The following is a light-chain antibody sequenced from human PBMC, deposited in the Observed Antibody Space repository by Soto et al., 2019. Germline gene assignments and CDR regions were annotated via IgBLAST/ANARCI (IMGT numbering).Light chain of an antibody. CDR3: QQRHNLPHT. V-gene: IGKV1-33*01. CDR2: DAS. J-gene: IGKJ3*01. CDR1: QDVRKY. Sequence: DIQMTQSPSSLSASVGDRVTITCQASQDVRKYLSWYQQKARKAPKLLIYDASNLETGVPSRFSGSGSGTDFTFTISSLQPEDIATYYCQQRHNLPHTFGPGTKLDI.